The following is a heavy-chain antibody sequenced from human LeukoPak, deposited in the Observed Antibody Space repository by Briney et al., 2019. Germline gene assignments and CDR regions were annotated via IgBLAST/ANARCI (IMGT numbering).Heavy chain of an antibody. V-gene: IGHV1-69*04. D-gene: IGHD5-24*01. CDR2: IIPILGIA. CDR3: ARGGLRDGYNIGPFDY. J-gene: IGHJ4*02. Sequence: SVKVSCKASGGTFSSYAISWVRQAPGQGLEWMGRIIPILGIANYAQKFQGRVTITADKSTSTAYMELSSLRSEDTAVYYCARGGLRDGYNIGPFDYWGQGTLVTVSS. CDR1: GGTFSSYA.